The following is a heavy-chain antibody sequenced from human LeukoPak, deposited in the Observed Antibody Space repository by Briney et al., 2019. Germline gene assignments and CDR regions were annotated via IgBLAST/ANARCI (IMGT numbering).Heavy chain of an antibody. CDR3: ARARSSGSHRVVNAFDV. D-gene: IGHD1-26*01. Sequence: GGSLRLSCAASGFTFSSYTMNWVRQAPGKGLECVSSISITSDYIYYPDSVKGRFTISRDNAKNSLYLQMNSLRAEDTAVYYCARARSSGSHRVVNAFDVWGQGTMVTVSS. J-gene: IGHJ3*01. V-gene: IGHV3-21*01. CDR1: GFTFSSYT. CDR2: ISITSDYI.